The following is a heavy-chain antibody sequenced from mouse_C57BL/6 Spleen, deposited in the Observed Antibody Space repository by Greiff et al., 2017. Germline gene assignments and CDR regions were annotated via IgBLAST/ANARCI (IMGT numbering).Heavy chain of an antibody. CDR1: GYTFTSYW. D-gene: IGHD3-3*01. J-gene: IGHJ2*01. CDR3: ARSRDLGVDH. CDR2: IHPNGGST. V-gene: IGHV1-64*01. Sequence: QVQLQQPGAELVKPGASVTLSCKASGYTFTSYWMRWVKQRPGQGLEWIGMIHPNGGSTNYNEKFKSKETLTVDKSYSTAYMQHSSLTSEDSAVYYCARSRDLGVDHWGQGTTLTVSS.